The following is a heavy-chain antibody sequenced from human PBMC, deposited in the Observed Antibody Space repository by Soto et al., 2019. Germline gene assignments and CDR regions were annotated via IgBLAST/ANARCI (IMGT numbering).Heavy chain of an antibody. CDR3: ASSGGGEDY. V-gene: IGHV4-4*02. J-gene: IGHJ4*02. CDR1: GGPISSSHW. Sequence: QVQLQESGPGLVKPSGTLSLSCAVSGGPISSSHWWTWVRQPPGKGLEWIGEIYHSGSTNYNPSLKSRVTISVDTSRNQFSLTLSSVTAADTAVYYCASSGGGEDYWGQGILVTVSS. CDR2: IYHSGST. D-gene: IGHD3-16*01.